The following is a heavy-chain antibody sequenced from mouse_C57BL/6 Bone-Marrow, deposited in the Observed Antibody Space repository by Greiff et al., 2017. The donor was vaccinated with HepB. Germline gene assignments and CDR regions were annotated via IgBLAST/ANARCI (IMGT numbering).Heavy chain of an antibody. CDR3: ARGTVVATDFDY. CDR1: GYTFTSYW. CDR2: IYPSDSET. D-gene: IGHD1-1*01. J-gene: IGHJ2*01. V-gene: IGHV1-61*01. Sequence: QVQLQQPGAELVRPGSSVKLSCKASGYTFTSYWMDWVKQRPGQGLEWIGNIYPSDSETHYNQKFKDKATLTVDKSSSTAYMQLSSLTSEDSAVYYCARGTVVATDFDYWGQGTTLTVSS.